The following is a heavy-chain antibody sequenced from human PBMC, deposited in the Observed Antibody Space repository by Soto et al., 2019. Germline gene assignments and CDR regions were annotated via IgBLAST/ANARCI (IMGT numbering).Heavy chain of an antibody. V-gene: IGHV3-21*01. CDR1: GFTFSSYS. CDR3: ARDLVPTYYYDSSGYPPCDY. J-gene: IGHJ4*02. Sequence: ELQLVESGGGLVKPGGSLRLSCAASGFTFSSYSMNWVRQAPGKGLEWVSSISSSSSYIYYADSVKGRFTISRDNANNSLYLQMNSLRAEDTAVYYCARDLVPTYYYDSSGYPPCDYWGQGTLVTVSS. CDR2: ISSSSSYI. D-gene: IGHD3-22*01.